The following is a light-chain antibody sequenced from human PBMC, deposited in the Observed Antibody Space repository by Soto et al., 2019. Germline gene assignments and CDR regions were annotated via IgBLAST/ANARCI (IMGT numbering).Light chain of an antibody. CDR1: QSISTK. Sequence: DIVLTQSPATLSLSPGERATLSCRASQSISTKLAWYQQKPGQAPRLLIYGASTRAPGIPVRFSGSGSGTEFTLTITSLQSEDFAVYYCQEYNDWRPITFGGGTKVDIK. CDR2: GAS. J-gene: IGKJ4*01. CDR3: QEYNDWRPIT. V-gene: IGKV3-15*01.